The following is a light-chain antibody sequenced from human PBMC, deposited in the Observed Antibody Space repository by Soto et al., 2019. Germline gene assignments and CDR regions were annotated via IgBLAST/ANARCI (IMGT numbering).Light chain of an antibody. J-gene: IGKJ1*01. CDR1: QSISSW. V-gene: IGKV1-5*03. CDR2: KAS. Sequence: DIQMTQSPSTLSASVGDRVTITCRASQSISSWLAWYQQKPGKAPKLLVYKASSLEIGVPSRFSGSGSGTEFTLTISSLQPDDFATYYCQQYKSYSTWTFGQGTKVEIK. CDR3: QQYKSYSTWT.